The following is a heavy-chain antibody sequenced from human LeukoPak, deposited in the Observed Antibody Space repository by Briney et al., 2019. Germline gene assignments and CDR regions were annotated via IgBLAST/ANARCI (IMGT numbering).Heavy chain of an antibody. CDR2: IYHSGST. D-gene: IGHD3-10*01. CDR3: ASRVSYPFEDI. CDR1: GGSISSSSYY. V-gene: IGHV4-39*07. Sequence: SETLSLTCTVSGGSISSSSYYWGWIRQPPGKGLEWIGYIYHSGSTYYNPSLKSRVTISVDRSKNQFSLKLSSVTAADTAVYYCASRVSYPFEDIWGQGTMVTVSS. J-gene: IGHJ3*02.